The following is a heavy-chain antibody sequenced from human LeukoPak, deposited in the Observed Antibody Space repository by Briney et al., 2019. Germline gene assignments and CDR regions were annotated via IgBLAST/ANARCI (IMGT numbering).Heavy chain of an antibody. CDR3: ARVGQGRAFDI. J-gene: IGHJ3*02. Sequence: GGSLRLSCAASGFTFSSYDMLWVRQATGKGLEWVSAIGTTDDTYYPGAVKGRFTISRENAKNSLYLQMNSLRAGDTAVYYCARVGQGRAFDIWGQGTMVTVSS. V-gene: IGHV3-13*04. CDR2: IGTTDDT. CDR1: GFTFSSYD.